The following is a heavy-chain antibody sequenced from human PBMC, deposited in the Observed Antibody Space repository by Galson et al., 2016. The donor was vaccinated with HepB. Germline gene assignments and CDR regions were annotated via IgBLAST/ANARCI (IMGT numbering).Heavy chain of an antibody. V-gene: IGHV3-33*01. Sequence: SLRLSCAASGFTFANYAMHWIRQAPGKGLEWVALIWSDGSNKYYADSVKGRFTISRDKPKNTLYLQMNSLRVEDTAVYYCVRGQLVNYFDYWGQGTLVTVSS. J-gene: IGHJ4*02. CDR3: VRGQLVNYFDY. CDR1: GFTFANYA. CDR2: IWSDGSNK. D-gene: IGHD6-13*01.